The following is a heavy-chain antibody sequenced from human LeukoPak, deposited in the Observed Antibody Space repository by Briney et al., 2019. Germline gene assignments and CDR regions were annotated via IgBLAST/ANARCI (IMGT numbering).Heavy chain of an antibody. D-gene: IGHD4-23*01. Sequence: GGSLRLSCAASGFTFSSYSMNWVRQAPGKGLEWVSSISSSSSYIYYADSVKGRFTISRDNAKNSLCLQMNSLRAEDTAVYYCARDITVVTGNRKTPATDYWGQGTLVTVSS. J-gene: IGHJ4*02. CDR3: ARDITVVTGNRKTPATDY. V-gene: IGHV3-21*01. CDR2: ISSSSSYI. CDR1: GFTFSSYS.